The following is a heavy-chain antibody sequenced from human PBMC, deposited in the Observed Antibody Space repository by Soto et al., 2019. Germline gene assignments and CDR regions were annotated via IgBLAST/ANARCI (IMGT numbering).Heavy chain of an antibody. CDR1: GFPFSRYG. V-gene: IGHV3-30*03. CDR3: VGGQYYFDY. CDR2: ISYDGSNK. J-gene: IGHJ4*02. Sequence: QVQLVESGGGVVQPGRSLRLSCAASGFPFSRYGMHWVREAPGKGLEWVAVISYDGSNKYYADYVKGRFTISRDNSASTMYLQMNSLRPEDTALYYCVGGQYYFDYRGQGTLVTVST. D-gene: IGHD3-10*01.